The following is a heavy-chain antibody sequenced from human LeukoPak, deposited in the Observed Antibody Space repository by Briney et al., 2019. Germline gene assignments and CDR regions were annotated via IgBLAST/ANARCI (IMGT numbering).Heavy chain of an antibody. V-gene: IGHV4-38-2*01. CDR1: GYSISSGYY. Sequence: PSETLSLTCAVSGYSISSGYYWGWIRQPPGKGLEWIGTIHHSGSTYYNPSPKSRVTISVDTSNNQFSLKLSSVTAADTAVYYCARFARGDLYNWFDPWGQGTLVTVSS. CDR3: ARFARGDLYNWFDP. CDR2: IHHSGST. D-gene: IGHD3-3*01. J-gene: IGHJ5*02.